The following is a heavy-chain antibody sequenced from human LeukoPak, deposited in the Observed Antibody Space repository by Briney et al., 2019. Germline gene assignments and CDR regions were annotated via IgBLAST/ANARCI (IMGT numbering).Heavy chain of an antibody. CDR3: ARTYYYGSGSYYPPSYYFDY. CDR2: INNSGST. D-gene: IGHD3-10*01. V-gene: IGHV4-34*01. CDR1: GGTFSGYY. Sequence: SETLSLTCAVYGGTFSGYYWSWIRQPPGKGLEWIGEINNSGSTNYNASHKSRVTISVDTSKNQLTLKLSSVTAADAAVYYCARTYYYGSGSYYPPSYYFDYWGQGTLVTVSS. J-gene: IGHJ4*02.